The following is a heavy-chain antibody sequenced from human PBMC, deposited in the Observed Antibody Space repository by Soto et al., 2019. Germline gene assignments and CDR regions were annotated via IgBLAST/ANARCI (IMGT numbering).Heavy chain of an antibody. CDR1: GGTFSSYT. CDR3: ARGGGWERNDY. V-gene: IGHV1-69*02. Sequence: QVQLVQSGAEVKKPGSSVKVSCKASGGTFSSYTISWVRQAPGQGREWMGRIIPILGIANYAQKFQGRVTITADKSTSTAYMELSSLRSEDTAVYYCARGGGWERNDYWGQGTLVTVSS. CDR2: IIPILGIA. D-gene: IGHD1-26*01. J-gene: IGHJ4*02.